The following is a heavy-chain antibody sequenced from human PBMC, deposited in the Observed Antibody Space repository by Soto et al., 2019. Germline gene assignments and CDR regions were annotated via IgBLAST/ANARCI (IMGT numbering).Heavy chain of an antibody. V-gene: IGHV3-15*07. D-gene: IGHD3-10*01. CDR1: GLMLSQAW. CDR2: IKSRTDGGTS. CDR3: IMVSMSPAIPSPTDY. J-gene: IGHJ4*01. Sequence: PGQALRFPCAASGLMLSQAWINGFRQAPEKEMEWVGRIKSRTDGGTSDYGAPAKGRFAISRDDSRNIVYMQMNSLKIEDTGVYYCIMVSMSPAIPSPTDYSGNGT.